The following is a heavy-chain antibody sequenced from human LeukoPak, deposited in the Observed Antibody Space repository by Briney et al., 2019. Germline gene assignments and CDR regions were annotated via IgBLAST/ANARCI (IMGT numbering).Heavy chain of an antibody. CDR1: GFNFSSYW. D-gene: IGHD5-18*01. J-gene: IGHJ4*02. CDR2: IKKDGSEK. V-gene: IGHV3-7*01. Sequence: PGGSLRLSCAASGFNFSSYWMSWVRQAPGKGLEWVANIKKDGSEKYYVDSVKGRFTISRDNAKTSLYLQMNSLRAEDTAVYYCARHLSGITGYTYGRGIDYWGQGTLVTVSS. CDR3: ARHLSGITGYTYGRGIDY.